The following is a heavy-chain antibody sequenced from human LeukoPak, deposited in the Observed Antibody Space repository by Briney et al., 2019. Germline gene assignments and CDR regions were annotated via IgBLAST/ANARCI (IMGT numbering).Heavy chain of an antibody. CDR1: GFTFSNYW. CDR2: IRRDGSET. J-gene: IGHJ4*02. V-gene: IGHV3-7*03. CDR3: ATGLGLDSSGYYCDY. Sequence: PGGSLTLSCAASGFTFSNYWMTWVRRAPGKGLEWVASIRRDGSETHYVDSVMGRFTISRDNAKNSLYLQMNSLRAEDTALYYCATGLGLDSSGYYCDYWGQGTLVTVSS. D-gene: IGHD3-22*01.